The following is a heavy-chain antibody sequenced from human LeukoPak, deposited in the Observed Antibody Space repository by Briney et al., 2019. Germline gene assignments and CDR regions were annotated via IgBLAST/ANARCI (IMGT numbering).Heavy chain of an antibody. CDR3: ARARKSSGWDNPDY. CDR1: GGSISSGSYY. CDR2: IYTSGST. J-gene: IGHJ4*02. D-gene: IGHD6-19*01. V-gene: IGHV4-61*02. Sequence: SQTLSLTCTVSGGSISSGSYYWSWIRQPAGKGLEWIGRIYTSGSTNYNPSLKSRVTISVDTSENQFSLKLSSVTAADTAVYYCARARKSSGWDNPDYWGQGTLVTVSS.